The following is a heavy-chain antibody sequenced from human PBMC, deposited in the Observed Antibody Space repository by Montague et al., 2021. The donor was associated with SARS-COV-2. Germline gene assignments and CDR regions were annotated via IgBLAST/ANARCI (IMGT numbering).Heavy chain of an antibody. J-gene: IGHJ4*02. D-gene: IGHD2-2*01. CDR1: GFTFSSYE. CDR2: TTSTGSTI. V-gene: IGHV3-48*03. Sequence: SLRLSCAASGFTFSSYEMNWVRQAPGKGLEWVSYTTSTGSTIYYADSVQGRFTISRDNAKKSLYLQMNSLRAEDTAVYYCARNEFPAAFDFWGQGTLVTVSS. CDR3: ARNEFPAAFDF.